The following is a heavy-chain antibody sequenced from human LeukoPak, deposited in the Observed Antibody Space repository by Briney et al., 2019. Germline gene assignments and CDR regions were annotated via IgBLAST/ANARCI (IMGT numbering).Heavy chain of an antibody. J-gene: IGHJ4*02. CDR3: ARDRSIFFSSSSIYFDY. CDR1: GFTFSSYS. V-gene: IGHV3-21*01. D-gene: IGHD6-6*01. Sequence: PGGSKRLSCAASGFTFSSYSMNWVRQAPGKGLEWVSSISSSSSYIYYADSVKGRFTISRDNAKNSLYLQMNSLRAEDTAVYYCARDRSIFFSSSSIYFDYWGQGTLVTVSS. CDR2: ISSSSSYI.